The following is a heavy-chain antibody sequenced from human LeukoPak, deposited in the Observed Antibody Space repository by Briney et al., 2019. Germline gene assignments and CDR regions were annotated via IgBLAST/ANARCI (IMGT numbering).Heavy chain of an antibody. D-gene: IGHD3-22*01. J-gene: IGHJ4*02. V-gene: IGHV3-30*02. CDR3: ARDRGYYDSSGYD. Sequence: GGSLRLSCAASGFTFTYYAIHWVRQAPGKGLEWVAFIRYDGTNKNYADSVKGRFTISRDNAKNSLYLQMNSLRAEDTAVYYCARDRGYYDSSGYDWGQGTLVTVSS. CDR1: GFTFTYYA. CDR2: IRYDGTNK.